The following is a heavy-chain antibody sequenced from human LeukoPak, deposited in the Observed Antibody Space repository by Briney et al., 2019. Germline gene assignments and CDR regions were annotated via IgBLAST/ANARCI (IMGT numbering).Heavy chain of an antibody. D-gene: IGHD2-15*01. Sequence: SETLSLTCAVYGGSFSGYYWSWIRQPPGKGLEWIGSVHYSGGSYYDPSLKSRVTISLNTSKNQFSLKLSSVTAADTAVYYCARVSGLDCSGGSCYSDYFDYWGQGTLVTVSS. CDR2: VHYSGGS. V-gene: IGHV4-34*01. J-gene: IGHJ4*02. CDR1: GGSFSGYY. CDR3: ARVSGLDCSGGSCYSDYFDY.